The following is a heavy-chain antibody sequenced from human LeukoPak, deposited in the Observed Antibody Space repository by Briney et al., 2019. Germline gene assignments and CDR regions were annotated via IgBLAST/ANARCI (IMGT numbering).Heavy chain of an antibody. CDR2: MSAYNGKT. D-gene: IGHD2-8*02. CDR3: LWSVAVGGLFWIDH. CDR1: GYTFPSYG. V-gene: IGHV1-18*01. Sequence: GASVKVSCQASGYTFPSYGISWVRQAPGQGLEWMGWMSAYNGKTNYAQKLQGRVTMTTDTSTSTAYMELRDPSFDDTAGFYCLWSVAVGGLFWIDHWGQGTLVTVSS. J-gene: IGHJ5*02.